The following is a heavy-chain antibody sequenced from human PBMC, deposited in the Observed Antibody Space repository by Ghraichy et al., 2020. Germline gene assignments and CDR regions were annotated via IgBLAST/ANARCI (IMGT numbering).Heavy chain of an antibody. J-gene: IGHJ5*02. V-gene: IGHV4-4*07. CDR3: ARDYSPGSGNRAFDP. CDR2: VYSSGST. D-gene: IGHD4-23*01. CDR1: GGSISGYY. Sequence: SETLSLTCTVSGGSISGYYWSWIRQTSAKGLEWIGRVYSSGSTNYNPSLESRVTMSLDTSKNQFSLTLSSVTAADTAIYYCARDYSPGSGNRAFDPWGQGTLVTVSS.